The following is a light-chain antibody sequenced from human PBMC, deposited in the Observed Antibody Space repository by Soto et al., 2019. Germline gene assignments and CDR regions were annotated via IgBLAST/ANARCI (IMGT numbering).Light chain of an antibody. Sequence: QSALTQPASVSGSPGQSIAISCTGTNSDIGYYNYVSWYQLHPGRAPKLIIFDVNNRPSGVSARFSGSKSGNTASLTISGLHPDDEADYYCSSYTASTTLVFGGGTQLTVL. CDR1: NSDIGYYNY. J-gene: IGLJ2*01. CDR2: DVN. V-gene: IGLV2-14*03. CDR3: SSYTASTTLV.